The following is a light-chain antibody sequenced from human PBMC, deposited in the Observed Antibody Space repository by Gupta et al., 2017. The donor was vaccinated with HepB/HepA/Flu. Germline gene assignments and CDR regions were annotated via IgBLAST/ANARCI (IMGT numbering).Light chain of an antibody. V-gene: IGLV2-8*01. Sequence: QSALTQPPSASGSPGQSVTISCTGTSSDVGDYNYVSWYQHHPGKAPKLIIYEVTKRPSGVPDRFSGSKSGNTASLTVSGLQTEDEADYYCSSYAGSDNLGVFGGGTKLT. CDR2: EVT. CDR3: SSYAGSDNLGV. CDR1: SSDVGDYNY. J-gene: IGLJ3*02.